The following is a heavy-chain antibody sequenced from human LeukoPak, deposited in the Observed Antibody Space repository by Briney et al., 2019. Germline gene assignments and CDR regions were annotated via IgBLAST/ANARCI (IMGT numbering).Heavy chain of an antibody. V-gene: IGHV1-18*01. CDR2: ISAYGNT. CDR3: ATTIYCRTVSCLRNYYFDD. CDR1: GYTFTIYG. D-gene: IGHD2-2*01. Sequence: ASVNVSCKPSGYTFTIYGISWVRQAPAQGLDWMGLISAYGNTNYAQNFQGRVAITADKSTSTAYMELSSLRSEDTAVYFCATTIYCRTVSCLRNYYFDDWGQGTLVTVSS. J-gene: IGHJ4*01.